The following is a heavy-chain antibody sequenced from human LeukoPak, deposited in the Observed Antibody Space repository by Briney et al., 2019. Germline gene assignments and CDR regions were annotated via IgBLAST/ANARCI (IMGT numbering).Heavy chain of an antibody. Sequence: ASVKVSCKASGYTFTGYYMHWVRQAPGQGLEWMGGIIPIFGTANYAQKFQGRVTITADESTSTAYMELSSLRSEDTAVYYCASPADGDYAFDIWGQGTMVTVSS. D-gene: IGHD4-17*01. V-gene: IGHV1-69*13. J-gene: IGHJ3*02. CDR1: GYTFTGYY. CDR2: IIPIFGTA. CDR3: ASPADGDYAFDI.